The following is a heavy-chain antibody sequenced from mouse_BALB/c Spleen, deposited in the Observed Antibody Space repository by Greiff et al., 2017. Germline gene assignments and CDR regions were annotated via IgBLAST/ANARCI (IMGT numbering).Heavy chain of an antibody. CDR1: GYAFSSYW. CDR3: AREGLPAWFAY. CDR2: ISTYYGDA. Sequence: VQLQDSGAELVRPGSSVKISCKASGYAFSSYWMNWVKQRPGQGLEWIGVISTYYGDASYNQKFKGKATMTVDKSSSTAYMELARLTSEDSAIYYCAREGLPAWFAYWGQGTLVTVSA. V-gene: IGHV1S137*01. J-gene: IGHJ3*01. D-gene: IGHD3-1*01.